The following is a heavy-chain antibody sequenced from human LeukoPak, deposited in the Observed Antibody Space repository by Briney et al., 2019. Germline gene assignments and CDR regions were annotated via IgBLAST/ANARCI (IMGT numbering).Heavy chain of an antibody. CDR3: RRHVSNGWDYHYGLDV. J-gene: IGHJ6*02. CDR2: AYYTGEI. D-gene: IGHD6-19*01. Sequence: SETLSPTCTVSGGSVASTGCYWGWIRQSPGKGLEWIGSAYYTGEIYSTPSLKSRLTISVDTSKNQFALTLTSVTAADTAVYYRRRHVSNGWDYHYGLDVWGQGTTVTVSS. V-gene: IGHV4-39*01. CDR1: GGSVASTGCY.